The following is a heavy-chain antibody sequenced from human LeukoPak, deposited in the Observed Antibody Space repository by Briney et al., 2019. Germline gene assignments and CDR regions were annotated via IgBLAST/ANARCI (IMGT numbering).Heavy chain of an antibody. D-gene: IGHD3-3*01. CDR3: ERWGPWSGFGEGDY. CDR1: GGSISSGCYY. CDR2: IYYSGST. V-gene: IGHV4-31*03. Sequence: SETLSFTCTVSGGSISSGCYYWSWIRQHQGKGLEWIVYIYYSGSTYYSPSIKSRVTISVDTSKSQFSLWLSSVTAAETGVYYCERWGPWSGFGEGDYWGQGTLVTVSS. J-gene: IGHJ4*02.